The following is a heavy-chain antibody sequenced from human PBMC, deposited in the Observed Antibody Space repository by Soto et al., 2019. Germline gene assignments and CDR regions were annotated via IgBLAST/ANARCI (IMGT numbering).Heavy chain of an antibody. Sequence: PGGSLRLSCAASGFTFSSYGMHWVRQAPGKGLEWVAVIWYDGSNKYYADSVKGRFTISRDNSKNTLYLQMNSLRAEDTAVYYCARKTTDKGYYYGMDVWGQGTTVTVYS. J-gene: IGHJ6*02. CDR3: ARKTTDKGYYYGMDV. CDR2: IWYDGSNK. D-gene: IGHD4-4*01. CDR1: GFTFSSYG. V-gene: IGHV3-33*01.